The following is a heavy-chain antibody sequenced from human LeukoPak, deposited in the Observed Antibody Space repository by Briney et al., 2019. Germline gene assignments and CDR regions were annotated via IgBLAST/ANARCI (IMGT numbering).Heavy chain of an antibody. V-gene: IGHV3-7*05. D-gene: IGHD6-19*01. CDR3: ARGMTVAANWFDP. CDR1: GFTFSNYW. CDR2: IKQDGTEK. Sequence: QPGGSLRRSCAASGFTFSNYWMNWVRQAPGKGLEWVANIKQDGTEKYYVDSVKGRFTISRDKAENSLNLQMNSLRAEDTAVYYCARGMTVAANWFDPWGQGTLVTVSS. J-gene: IGHJ5*02.